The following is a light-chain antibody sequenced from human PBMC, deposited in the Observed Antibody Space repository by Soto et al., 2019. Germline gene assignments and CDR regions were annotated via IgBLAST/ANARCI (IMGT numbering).Light chain of an antibody. CDR1: QSVSSS. CDR2: GAS. J-gene: IGKJ2*01. Sequence: EIVMTQSPATLSVSPGERATLSCRASQSVSSSLAWYQHKPGQAPRLLIYGASIRATGIPGRFSGSGSGTEFTLTISSLQSEDFAAYYCQQYSNPYTFGQGTKLEIK. V-gene: IGKV3D-15*01. CDR3: QQYSNPYT.